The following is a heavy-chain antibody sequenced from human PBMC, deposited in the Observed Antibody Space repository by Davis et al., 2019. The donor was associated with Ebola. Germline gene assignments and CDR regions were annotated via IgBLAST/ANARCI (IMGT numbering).Heavy chain of an antibody. CDR1: GGTFSSYA. D-gene: IGHD2-15*01. CDR2: ISAYNGNT. J-gene: IGHJ5*02. V-gene: IGHV1-18*01. CDR3: ATAPKVNCSGGSCYSGSFDP. Sequence: ASVKVSCKASGGTFSSYAISWVRQAPRQGLEWMGWISAYNGNTKYAQKLQGRVTMTTDTSTSTAYMELRSLRSDDTAVYYCATAPKVNCSGGSCYSGSFDPWGQGTLVTVSS.